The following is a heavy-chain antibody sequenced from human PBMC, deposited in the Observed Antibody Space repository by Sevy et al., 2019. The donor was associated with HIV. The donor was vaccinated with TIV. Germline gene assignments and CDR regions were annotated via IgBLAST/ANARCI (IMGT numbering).Heavy chain of an antibody. CDR2: IYHTGST. V-gene: IGHV4-4*02. J-gene: IGHJ6*02. D-gene: IGHD3-3*01. CDR1: GASITSSNW. CDR3: ARVLYDFWSDSYAEPYYYYGMDV. Sequence: SETLSLTCAVSGASITSSNWWSWVRQPPGKGLEWIGEIYHTGSTNYKPSLKSRVTISLDTSKNRFSLNLGSVTAADKALYYCARVLYDFWSDSYAEPYYYYGMDVWGQGTTVTVSS.